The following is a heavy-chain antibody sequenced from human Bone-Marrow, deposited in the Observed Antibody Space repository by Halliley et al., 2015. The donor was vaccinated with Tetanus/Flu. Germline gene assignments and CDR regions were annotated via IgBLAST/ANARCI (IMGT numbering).Heavy chain of an antibody. D-gene: IGHD2-2*01. CDR1: GGSISRFY. CDR2: IYYRGAT. CDR3: ARTPDGNTTFFFPDWFDP. J-gene: IGHJ5*02. V-gene: IGHV4-59*01. Sequence: GLVKPSETLSLTCTVSGGSISRFYWSWIGQSPGKEREWIGYIYYRGATNYNPSLKSRVTISLDTSNNQFSLRLNSVTAADTAVYYCARTPDGNTTFFFPDWFDPWGQGTLVTVSS.